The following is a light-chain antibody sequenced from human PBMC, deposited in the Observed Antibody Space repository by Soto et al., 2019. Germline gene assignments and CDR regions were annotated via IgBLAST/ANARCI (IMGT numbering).Light chain of an antibody. Sequence: EIVLTQSPATLSLSPGDRATLSCRASQTLSTYVAWYQQKPGQAPRLLIYDASNRATGIPARFSGSGSGEDFTLTISSLEPEDFAVYYGQQRYNWPLTFGQGTKVEI. J-gene: IGKJ1*01. CDR2: DAS. CDR1: QTLSTY. V-gene: IGKV3-11*01. CDR3: QQRYNWPLT.